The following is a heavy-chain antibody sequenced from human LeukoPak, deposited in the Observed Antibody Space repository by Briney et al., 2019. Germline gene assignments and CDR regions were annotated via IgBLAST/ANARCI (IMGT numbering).Heavy chain of an antibody. CDR1: GFTFRSYA. V-gene: IGHV3-23*01. J-gene: IGHJ4*02. CDR3: AKNLGVAGTNYFDY. Sequence: GSLRLSCAASGFTFRSYAINWVRQAPGKGLEWVSAISGSGGSTYYADSVKGRFTISRDNSKNTLYLQMNSLRAEDTAVYYCAKNLGVAGTNYFDYWGQGTLVTVSS. CDR2: ISGSGGST. D-gene: IGHD6-19*01.